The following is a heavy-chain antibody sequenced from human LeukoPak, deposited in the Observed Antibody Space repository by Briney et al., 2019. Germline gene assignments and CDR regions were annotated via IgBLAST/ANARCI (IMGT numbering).Heavy chain of an antibody. CDR1: GGSISSSSYY. J-gene: IGHJ5*02. V-gene: IGHV4-39*07. D-gene: IGHD3-22*01. CDR3: AREPTSYDSSGYYYRGDWFDP. CDR2: IYYSGST. Sequence: SETLSLTCTVSGGSISSSSYYWGWIRQPPGKGLEWIGSIYYSGSTYYNPSLKSRVTISVDTSKNHFSLKLSSVTAADTAVYYCAREPTSYDSSGYYYRGDWFDPWGQGTLVTVSS.